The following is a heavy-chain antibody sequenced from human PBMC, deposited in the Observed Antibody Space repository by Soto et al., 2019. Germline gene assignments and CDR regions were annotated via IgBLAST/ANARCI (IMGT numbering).Heavy chain of an antibody. CDR2: INHSGST. CDR3: TRYKTTGFFDY. J-gene: IGHJ4*02. Sequence: QVQLQQWGAGLLKPSETLSLTCAVYGGSFSGYYWTWIRQPPGTGLEWIGEINHSGSTNYNPSLNSRLTISVYTSKNQFSLQLTSVTAVESIVYYCTRYKTTGFFDYWGQGTLDTVSS. D-gene: IGHD1-1*01. CDR1: GGSFSGYY. V-gene: IGHV4-34*01.